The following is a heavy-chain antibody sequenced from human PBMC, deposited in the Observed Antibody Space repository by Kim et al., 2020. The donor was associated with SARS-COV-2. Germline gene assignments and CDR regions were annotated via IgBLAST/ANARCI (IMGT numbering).Heavy chain of an antibody. J-gene: IGHJ4*02. CDR1: GFTFGDYA. V-gene: IGHV3-9*01. CDR3: AKDIGSSWYGENQNYFDY. Sequence: GGSLRLSCAASGFTFGDYAMHWVRQAPGKGLEWVSGISWNSGSIGYADSVKGRFTISRDNAKNSLYLQMNSLRAEDTALYYCAKDIGSSWYGENQNYFDYWGQGTLVTVSS. D-gene: IGHD6-13*01. CDR2: ISWNSGSI.